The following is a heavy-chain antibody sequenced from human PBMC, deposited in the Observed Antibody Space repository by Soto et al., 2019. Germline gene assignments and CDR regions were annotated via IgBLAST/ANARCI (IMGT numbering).Heavy chain of an antibody. CDR3: AKELYYYDSSGYPVGDY. CDR1: GFTFSSYG. V-gene: IGHV3-30*18. CDR2: ISYDGSNK. D-gene: IGHD3-22*01. J-gene: IGHJ4*02. Sequence: GGSLRLSCAASGFTFSSYGMHWVRQAPGKGLEWVAVISYDGSNKYYADSVKGRFTISRDNSKNTLYLQMNSLRAEDTAVYYCAKELYYYDSSGYPVGDYWGQGTLVTVSS.